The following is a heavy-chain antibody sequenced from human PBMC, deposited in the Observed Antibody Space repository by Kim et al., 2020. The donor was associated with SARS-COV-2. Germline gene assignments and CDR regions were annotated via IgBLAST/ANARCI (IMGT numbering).Heavy chain of an antibody. J-gene: IGHJ5*02. CDR1: GGSVSSGSYY. CDR3: ARSHKGAMVIHFDP. Sequence: SETLSLTCTVSGGSVSSGSYYWSWIRQPPGKGLEWIGYIYYSGSTNYNPSLKSRVTISVDTSKNQFSLKLSSVTAADTAVYYCARSHKGAMVIHFDPWGQGTLVTVSS. CDR2: IYYSGST. D-gene: IGHD5-18*01. V-gene: IGHV4-61*01.